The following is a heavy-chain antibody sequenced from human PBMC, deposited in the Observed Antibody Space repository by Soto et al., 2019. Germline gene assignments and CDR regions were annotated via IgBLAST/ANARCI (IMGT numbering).Heavy chain of an antibody. J-gene: IGHJ3*01. V-gene: IGHV4-61*08. Sequence: SETLSLTCIVSGGSVGSGAYYWIWIRQPPGSALAWIGYIQYSGDTNYNSSLKSRVTISVDRSRNRFSLKLTSVTAADTAFYYCARHDYADRTFDLWGQGTKVTVSS. CDR2: IQYSGDT. CDR1: GGSVGSGAYY. D-gene: IGHD5-12*01. CDR3: ARHDYADRTFDL.